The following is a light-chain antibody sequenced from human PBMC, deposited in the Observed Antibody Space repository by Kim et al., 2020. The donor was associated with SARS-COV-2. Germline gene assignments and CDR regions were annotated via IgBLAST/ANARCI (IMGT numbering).Light chain of an antibody. CDR1: QSIVYTSNKKNY. Sequence: ATINCRSDQSIVYTSNKKNYLAWYQQKPGQPPRLLIYWASIRKPGVPERFSGGGAGTDFTLTITDLQAEDVAVYYCQQYYFTPITFGQGTRLEIK. J-gene: IGKJ5*01. CDR3: QQYYFTPIT. V-gene: IGKV4-1*01. CDR2: WAS.